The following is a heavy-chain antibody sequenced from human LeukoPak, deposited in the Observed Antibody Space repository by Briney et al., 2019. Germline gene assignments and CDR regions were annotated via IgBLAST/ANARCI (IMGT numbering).Heavy chain of an antibody. Sequence: GGYLRLSCAASGFTFDDYAMHWVRQAPGKGLEWVSLISGDGGSTYYADSVKGRFTISRDNSKNSLYLQMNSLRTEDTALYYCAKDPTDSAAAPGLGIDYWGQGTLVTVSS. CDR2: ISGDGGST. J-gene: IGHJ4*02. V-gene: IGHV3-43*02. CDR3: AKDPTDSAAAPGLGIDY. D-gene: IGHD6-13*01. CDR1: GFTFDDYA.